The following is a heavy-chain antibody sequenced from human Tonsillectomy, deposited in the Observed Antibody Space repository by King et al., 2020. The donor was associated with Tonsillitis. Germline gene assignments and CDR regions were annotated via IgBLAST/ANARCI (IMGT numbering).Heavy chain of an antibody. J-gene: IGHJ4*02. CDR1: GFIFSSYD. V-gene: IGHV3-33*05. Sequence: VQLVESGGGVVKPGRSLRLSCAASGFIFSSYDMYWVRQVQGKGLEWVAVITYDGSNKYYADSVKGRFTISRDNSKNTLYLQMNSLRAEDTAVYYCARDRDDYIFDYWGQGTLVTVSS. CDR3: ARDRDDYIFDY. D-gene: IGHD4/OR15-4a*01. CDR2: ITYDGSNK.